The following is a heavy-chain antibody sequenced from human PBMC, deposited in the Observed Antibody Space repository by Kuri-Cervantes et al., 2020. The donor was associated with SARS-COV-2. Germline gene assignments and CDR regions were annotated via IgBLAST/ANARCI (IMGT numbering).Heavy chain of an antibody. D-gene: IGHD2-2*01. J-gene: IGHJ6*03. CDR2: ISSSSSTI. CDR1: GFTFSSYS. CDR3: ARVVVPAATGDYYYYYYMDV. V-gene: IGHV3-48*04. Sequence: GGSLRLSCAASGFTFSSYSMNWVRQAPGKGLEWVSYISSSSSTIYYADSVKGRFTISRDNAKNSLYLQMNSLRAEDTAVYYCARVVVPAATGDYYYYYYMDVWGKGTTVTVSS.